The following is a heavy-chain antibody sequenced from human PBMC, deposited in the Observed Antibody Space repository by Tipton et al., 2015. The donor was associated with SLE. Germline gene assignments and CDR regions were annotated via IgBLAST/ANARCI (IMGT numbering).Heavy chain of an antibody. CDR2: IYTSGST. D-gene: IGHD3-10*01. Sequence: TLSLTCAVYGGSFSGYYWSWIRQPPGKGLEWIGYIYTSGSTNYNPSLKSRVTISVDTSKNQFSLKLSSVTAADTAMYYCARISYGSGSYLDYWGQGTLVTVSS. CDR1: GGSFSGYY. V-gene: IGHV4-4*09. CDR3: ARISYGSGSYLDY. J-gene: IGHJ4*02.